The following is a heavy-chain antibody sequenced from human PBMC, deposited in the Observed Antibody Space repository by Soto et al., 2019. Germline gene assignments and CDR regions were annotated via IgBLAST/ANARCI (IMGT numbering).Heavy chain of an antibody. CDR2: ISAYNGNT. D-gene: IGHD3-3*01. Sequence: QVQLVQSGAEVKKPGASVKVSCKASGYTFTSYGICWVRQAPGQGLEWMGWISAYNGNTNYAQKLQGKVTMTTDTSTSKAYMELRSLRSDDTAIYYCARDPTIFGVVQNYGMDVWGQGTTVTVSS. V-gene: IGHV1-18*01. J-gene: IGHJ6*02. CDR3: ARDPTIFGVVQNYGMDV. CDR1: GYTFTSYG.